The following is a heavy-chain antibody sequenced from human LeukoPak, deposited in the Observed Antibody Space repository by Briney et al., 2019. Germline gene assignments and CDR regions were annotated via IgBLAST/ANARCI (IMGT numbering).Heavy chain of an antibody. J-gene: IGHJ6*03. Sequence: ASVKVSCKASGYTFTSYDINWVRQATGQGLEWMGWMNPNSGNTGYAQKFQGRVTITRNTSISTAYMELSSLRSEDTAVYYCAKDSSVGYSDWLAPGGDPYYMDVWGKGTTVTSSS. CDR2: MNPNSGNT. CDR1: GYTFTSYD. V-gene: IGHV1-8*03. CDR3: AKDSSVGYSDWLAPGGDPYYMDV. D-gene: IGHD3-9*01.